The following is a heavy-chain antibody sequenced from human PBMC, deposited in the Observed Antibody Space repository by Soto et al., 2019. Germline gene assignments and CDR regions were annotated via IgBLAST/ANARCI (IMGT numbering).Heavy chain of an antibody. J-gene: IGHJ2*01. Sequence: QVQLQESGPGLVKPSQTLSLTCTVSGGSISSGDYYWSWIRQPPGKGLEWIGYIYYSGSTYYNPSLKSRVXXSXDXXKNQFSLKLSSVTAADTAVYYCARALLTMIVHFDLWGRGTLVTVSS. D-gene: IGHD3-22*01. CDR2: IYYSGST. V-gene: IGHV4-30-4*01. CDR3: ARALLTMIVHFDL. CDR1: GGSISSGDYY.